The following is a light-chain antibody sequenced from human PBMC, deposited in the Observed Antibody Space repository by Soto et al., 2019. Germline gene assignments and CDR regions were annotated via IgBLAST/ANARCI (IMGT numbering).Light chain of an antibody. CDR1: QDINNY. CDR3: QQYEDLPLT. Sequence: DIQLTQSPSSLSSSVGDRVTITCQASQDINNYVNWYQQKPGKAPKLLIFDASSVETGGPSRFSGSGSGTHFTFTISSLEPEDIATYHCQQYEDLPLTFGGGTRVELK. CDR2: DAS. J-gene: IGKJ4*01. V-gene: IGKV1-33*01.